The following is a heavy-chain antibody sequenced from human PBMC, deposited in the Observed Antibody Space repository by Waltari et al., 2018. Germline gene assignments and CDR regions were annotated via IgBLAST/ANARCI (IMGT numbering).Heavy chain of an antibody. D-gene: IGHD6-13*01. CDR2: IYYSGST. J-gene: IGHJ4*02. CDR1: GGSISSHY. V-gene: IGHV4-59*11. CDR3: ARDSVAAAGTFDY. Sequence: QVQLQESGPGLVKPSETLSLTCTVSGGSISSHYWSWIRQPPGKGLEWIGYIYYSGSTNYNPSLKSRVTISVDTSKNQFSLKLSSVTAADTAVYYCARDSVAAAGTFDYWGQGTLVTVSS.